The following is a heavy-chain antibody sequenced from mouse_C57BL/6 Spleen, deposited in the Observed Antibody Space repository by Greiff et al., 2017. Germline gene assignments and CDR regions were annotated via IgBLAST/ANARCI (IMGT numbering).Heavy chain of an antibody. CDR1: GYSITSGYY. CDR3: ASFWDFDY. Sequence: EVKLVESGPGLVKPSQSLSLTCSVTGYSITSGYYWNWIRQFPGNKLEWMGYISYDGSNNYNPSLKNRISITRDTSKNQFFLKLNSVTTEDTATYYCASFWDFDYWGQGTTLTVSS. V-gene: IGHV3-6*01. CDR2: ISYDGSN. J-gene: IGHJ2*01. D-gene: IGHD4-1*01.